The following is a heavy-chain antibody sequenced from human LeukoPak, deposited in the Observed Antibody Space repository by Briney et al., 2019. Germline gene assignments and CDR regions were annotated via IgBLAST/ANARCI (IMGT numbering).Heavy chain of an antibody. CDR3: ARSKSRGDYYFDN. Sequence: GGSLRLSCAASGFTVSSNYMSWIRQAPGKGLEWVSVIYAGGSTYYADSVKGRFSISRDNSKNTLYLQMNSPRAEDTAMYYCARSKSRGDYYFDNWGQGTLVTVSS. CDR2: IYAGGST. J-gene: IGHJ4*02. CDR1: GFTVSSNY. D-gene: IGHD2-21*02. V-gene: IGHV3-53*01.